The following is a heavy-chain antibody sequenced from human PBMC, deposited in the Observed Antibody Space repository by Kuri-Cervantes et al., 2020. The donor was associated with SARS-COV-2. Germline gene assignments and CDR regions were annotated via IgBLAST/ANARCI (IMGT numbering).Heavy chain of an antibody. CDR2: IRSKANSYAT. CDR1: GFTFSGSA. J-gene: IGHJ6*02. Sequence: GGSLRLSCAASGFTFSGSAMHWVRQASGKGLEWVGRIRSKANSYATAYAASVKGRFTISRDDSKNTAYLQMNNLKTEDTAVYYCTARPAMREYYYYYYGMDVWGQGTTVTVSS. D-gene: IGHD5-18*01. V-gene: IGHV3-73*01. CDR3: TARPAMREYYYYYYGMDV.